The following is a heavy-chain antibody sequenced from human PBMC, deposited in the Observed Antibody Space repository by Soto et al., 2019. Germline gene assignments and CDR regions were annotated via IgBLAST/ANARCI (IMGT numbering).Heavy chain of an antibody. V-gene: IGHV1-18*04. CDR3: AMDYGDRPEYFKH. Sequence: QVRLEQSGPDLKRPGASMKVSCKASGYTFTSYGISWMRQAPGQGLEWMAWISPLKGRTQYSQKAQGRVTLSTDTSSNTAYMEMTTLRVDDTAVYYCAMDYGDRPEYFKHWGQGTPVTVS. CDR1: GYTFTSYG. J-gene: IGHJ1*01. CDR2: ISPLKGRT. D-gene: IGHD4-17*01.